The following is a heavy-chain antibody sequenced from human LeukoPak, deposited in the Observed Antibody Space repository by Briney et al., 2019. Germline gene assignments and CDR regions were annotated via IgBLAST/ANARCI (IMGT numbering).Heavy chain of an antibody. Sequence: VKPSETLSFTCTVSGTSITSYYWNWIRQAPGQGPEWIGYGHYSGNTKYNPPLKSRVTISVDTSKNQFSLRLSSVTAADTAVYFCAKWASDNRAFDLWGQGTLVTVSS. D-gene: IGHD2-8*01. CDR2: GHYSGNT. CDR3: AKWASDNRAFDL. CDR1: GTSITSYY. V-gene: IGHV4-59*08. J-gene: IGHJ4*02.